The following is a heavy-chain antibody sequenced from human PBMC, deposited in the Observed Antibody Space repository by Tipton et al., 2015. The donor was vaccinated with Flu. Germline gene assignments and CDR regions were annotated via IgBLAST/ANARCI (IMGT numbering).Heavy chain of an antibody. Sequence: TLSLTCSVSGGSVGSPYYWGWVRRPPGKGLEWIGTIYHSGTTYYNPPLKSRLTISVDTSKNQFSLRLSSVTAADTAVYYCARHTGDSVRGVIDYWGQGTLVTVSS. V-gene: IGHV4-38-2*01. D-gene: IGHD3-10*02. CDR1: GGSVGSPYY. J-gene: IGHJ4*02. CDR2: IYHSGTT. CDR3: ARHTGDSVRGVIDY.